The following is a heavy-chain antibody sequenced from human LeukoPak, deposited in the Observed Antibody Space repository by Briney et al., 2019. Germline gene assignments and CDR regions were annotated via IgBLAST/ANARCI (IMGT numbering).Heavy chain of an antibody. CDR3: ARAGGVEWLLPFDY. CDR2: ISVYNGNT. D-gene: IGHD3-3*01. Sequence: ASVNVSCKASGYTFTSYDFSWVRQAPGQGLEWMGWISVYNGNTNYAQKLQGRVTMTTDTSTSTAYMELRSLRSDDTAVYYCARAGGVEWLLPFDYWGQGTLVTVSS. V-gene: IGHV1-18*01. J-gene: IGHJ4*02. CDR1: GYTFTSYD.